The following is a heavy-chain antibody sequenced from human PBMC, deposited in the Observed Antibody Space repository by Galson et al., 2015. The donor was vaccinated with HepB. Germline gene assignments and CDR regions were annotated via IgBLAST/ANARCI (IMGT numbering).Heavy chain of an antibody. CDR3: ARVTTEYYYGSGAPEGAFDI. J-gene: IGHJ3*02. Sequence: SVKVSCKASGGTFSSYTISWVRQAPGQGLERMGRAIPILGIANYAQKFQGRVTITADESTSTTYMELSSLRSEDTAVYYCARVTTEYYYGSGAPEGAFDIWGQGTMVTVSS. D-gene: IGHD3-10*01. V-gene: IGHV1-69*02. CDR1: GGTFSSYT. CDR2: AIPILGIA.